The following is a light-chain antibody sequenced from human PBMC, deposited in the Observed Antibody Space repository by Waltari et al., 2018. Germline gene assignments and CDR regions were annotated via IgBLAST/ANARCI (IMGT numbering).Light chain of an antibody. CDR3: SSYTSSSMVV. V-gene: IGLV2-18*02. CDR1: SSDVGSYNR. CDR2: EVS. Sequence: QSALTQPPSVSGSPGQSVTISCTGTSSDVGSYNRVSWYQQPPGTAPKLMIYEVSNRPSGVPGRFSGSKSGNTASLTISGLQAEDEADYYCSSYTSSSMVVFGGGTKLTVL. J-gene: IGLJ2*01.